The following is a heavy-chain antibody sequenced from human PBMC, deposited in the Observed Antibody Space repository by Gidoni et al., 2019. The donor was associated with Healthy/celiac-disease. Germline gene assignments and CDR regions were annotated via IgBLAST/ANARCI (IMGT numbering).Heavy chain of an antibody. CDR3: AKATPAVAAHTASDAFDI. CDR1: GFTFDDYA. CDR2: ISWNSGSI. Sequence: EVQLVESGGGLVQPGRSLRLSCAASGFTFDDYAMHWVRQAPGKGLEWVSGISWNSGSIGYADSVKGRFTISRDNAKNSLYLQMNSLRAEDTALYYCAKATPAVAAHTASDAFDIWGQGTMVTVSS. V-gene: IGHV3-9*01. D-gene: IGHD6-19*01. J-gene: IGHJ3*02.